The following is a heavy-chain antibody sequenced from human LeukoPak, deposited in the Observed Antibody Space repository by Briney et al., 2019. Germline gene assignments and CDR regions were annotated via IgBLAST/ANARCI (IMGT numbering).Heavy chain of an antibody. CDR2: ISSSGSTI. CDR1: GFTFSSYT. D-gene: IGHD3-22*01. V-gene: IGHV3-48*04. J-gene: IGHJ3*02. Sequence: GGSLRLSCAASGFTFSSYTMNWVRQAPGKGLEWVSYISSSGSTIYYADSVKGRFTISRDNAKNSLYLQMNSLRAEDTAVYYCARGATMIVDYAFDIWGQGTMVTVSS. CDR3: ARGATMIVDYAFDI.